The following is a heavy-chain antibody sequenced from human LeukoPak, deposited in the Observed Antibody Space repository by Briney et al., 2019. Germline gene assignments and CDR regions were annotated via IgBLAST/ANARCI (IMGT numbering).Heavy chain of an antibody. CDR1: GFTFSSYS. CDR2: IISSSSTR. V-gene: IGHV3-48*01. Sequence: PGGSLRLSCAASGFTFSSYSMNWVRQAPGKGLEWVSYIISSSSTRHYADSVKGRFTISRDNAKNSVYLQMNSLRAEDTAIYYCAKDGISVQWLRSGGYFQHWGQGILVTVSS. CDR3: AKDGISVQWLRSGGYFQH. D-gene: IGHD5-12*01. J-gene: IGHJ1*01.